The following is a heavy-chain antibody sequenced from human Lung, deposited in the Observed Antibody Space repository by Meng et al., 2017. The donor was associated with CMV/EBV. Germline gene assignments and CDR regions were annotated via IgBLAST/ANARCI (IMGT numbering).Heavy chain of an antibody. V-gene: IGHV3-74*03. CDR3: ARDRDWELFDY. CDR1: GFTFSDYN. J-gene: IGHJ4*02. Sequence: DVQLVESWGGLVQPGGSLRLSCAVSGFTFSDYNIHWVRQAPGKGLVWVSRINTDANERTYEDSVKGRFSITRDNAKNTVFLQMNSLRAEDTAIYYCARDRDWELFDYWGQGILVTVSS. CDR2: INTDANER. D-gene: IGHD3-10*01.